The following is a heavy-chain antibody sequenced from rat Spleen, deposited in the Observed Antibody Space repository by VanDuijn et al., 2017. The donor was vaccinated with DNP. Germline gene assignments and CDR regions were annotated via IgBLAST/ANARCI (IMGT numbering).Heavy chain of an antibody. CDR1: GYSITGNY. CDR2: ISYSGST. J-gene: IGHJ4*01. D-gene: IGHD1-12*02. V-gene: IGHV3-1*01. CDR3: ASYYYDGYYAMDA. Sequence: EVQLQESGPGLVKPSQSLSLTCSVTGYSITGNYWGWIRKFPGNKMEWIGHISYSGSTTYNPSLKSRISITRDTSKNQFFLQLNSVITEDTATYYCASYYYDGYYAMDAWGQGTSVTVSS.